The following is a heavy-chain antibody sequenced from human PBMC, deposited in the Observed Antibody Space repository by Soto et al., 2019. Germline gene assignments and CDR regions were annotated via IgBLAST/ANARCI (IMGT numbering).Heavy chain of an antibody. CDR3: ARDPGITMSYYYYGMDV. J-gene: IGHJ6*02. CDR1: GFTFSSYS. V-gene: IGHV3-21*01. CDR2: ISSSSRYI. Sequence: EVQLVESGGGLVKPGGSLRLSCAASGFTFSSYSMNWVRQAPGKGLEWVSSISSSSRYIYYADSVKGRFTISRDNAKNSLYLQMNSLRAEDTAVYYCARDPGITMSYYYYGMDVWGQGTTVTVSS. D-gene: IGHD3-10*02.